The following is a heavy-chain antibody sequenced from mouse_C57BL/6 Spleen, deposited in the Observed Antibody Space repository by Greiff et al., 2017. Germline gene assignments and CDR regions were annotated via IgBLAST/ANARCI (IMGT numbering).Heavy chain of an antibody. CDR3: SYYCGSSSAWFAC. D-gene: IGHD1-1*01. CDR1: GFNFKDDY. CDR2: IDPGNGVT. V-gene: IGHV14-4*01. Sequence: VQLQQSGAELVRPGASVKLSCKTSGFNFKDDYMPWVKQRPEQGLEWIGWIDPGNGVTEYASKFKGKATITADTSSNTAYLQRGSLTSADTSVYDCSYYCGSSSAWFACWGQGTLVTVAA. J-gene: IGHJ3*01.